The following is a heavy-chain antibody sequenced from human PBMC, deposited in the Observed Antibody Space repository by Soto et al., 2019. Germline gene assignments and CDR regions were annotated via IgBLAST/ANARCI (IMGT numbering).Heavy chain of an antibody. CDR3: ATLYHFDP. Sequence: GGSLRLSCAASGSTFSDYYMSWVRQAPGKGLEWVGRIKSQTDGGATNYGAPVQGRFTISRDDPGNTLYLQMNSLKTEDTAVYYCATLYHFDPWGQGTLVTVSS. J-gene: IGHJ5*02. CDR1: GSTFSDYY. D-gene: IGHD2-2*01. CDR2: IKSQTDGGAT. V-gene: IGHV3-15*06.